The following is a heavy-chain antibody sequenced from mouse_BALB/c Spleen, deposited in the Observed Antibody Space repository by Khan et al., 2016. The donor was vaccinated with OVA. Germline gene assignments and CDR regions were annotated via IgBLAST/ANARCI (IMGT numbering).Heavy chain of an antibody. CDR2: IKYSGST. V-gene: IGHV3-1*02. CDR3: ARAGATVVAYWYFDV. D-gene: IGHD1-1*01. Sequence: EVQLQESGPDLVKPSQSLSLTCTVTGYSITSGYSWHWIRQFPGNKLEWMGYIKYSGSTNYNPSLKSRISITRDKSKNQFFLQLKSVTTEDTATYYCARAGATVVAYWYFDVWGAGTTVTVSS. J-gene: IGHJ1*01. CDR1: GYSITSGYS.